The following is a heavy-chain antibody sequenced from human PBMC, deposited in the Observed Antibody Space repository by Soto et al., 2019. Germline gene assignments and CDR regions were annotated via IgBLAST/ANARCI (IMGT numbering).Heavy chain of an antibody. V-gene: IGHV1-69*06. CDR2: IIPIFGTA. J-gene: IGHJ6*02. CDR3: ARDRRGVVVVAATSGMDV. CDR1: GGTFSSYA. Sequence: QVQLVQSGAEVKKPGSSVKVSCKASGGTFSSYAISWVRQAPGQGLEWMGGIIPIFGTANYAQTFQGRVTITPDKSTSTAYKELSSLRSEDTAVYYCARDRRGVVVVAATSGMDVWGQGTTVTVSS. D-gene: IGHD2-15*01.